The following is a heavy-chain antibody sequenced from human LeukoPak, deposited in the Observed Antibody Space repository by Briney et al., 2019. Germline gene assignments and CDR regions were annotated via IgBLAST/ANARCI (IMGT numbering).Heavy chain of an antibody. V-gene: IGHV3-21*01. J-gene: IGHJ4*02. CDR1: GFSFSSYS. Sequence: GGSLRLSCAASGFSFSSYSMNWVRQAPGKGLEWVSTITSSSSHIYYADSVKGRFTISRDNAKNSLYLQMNRLRAEDTAVYCARGCSDGVCYRDYWGQGTPVTVSS. CDR3: ARGCSDGVCYRDY. CDR2: ITSSSSHI. D-gene: IGHD2-8*01.